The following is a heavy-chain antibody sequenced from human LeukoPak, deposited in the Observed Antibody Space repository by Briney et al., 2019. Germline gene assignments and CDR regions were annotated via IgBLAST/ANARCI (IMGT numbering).Heavy chain of an antibody. D-gene: IGHD1-26*01. J-gene: IGHJ4*02. CDR3: ASDHGAY. V-gene: IGHV3-33*01. CDR2: IWYDGNNK. CDR1: AFTFSTYG. Sequence: GGSLRLSCAASAFTFSTYGMHWVRQAPGKGLEWVAAIWYDGNNKYYADSVKGRFTISRDNSKSTLFLQMSGLRAEDTALYYCASDHGAYWGQGTLSPSPQ.